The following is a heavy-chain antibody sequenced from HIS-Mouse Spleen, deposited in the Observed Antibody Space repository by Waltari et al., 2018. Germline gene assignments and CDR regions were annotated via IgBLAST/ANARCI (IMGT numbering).Heavy chain of an antibody. Sequence: QVQLVQSGAEVKKPGASVKVSCKASGYTFPSYGISWVRQAPGQGLEGMGWINPNSRGTNDAQKFQGRVTMTRETSISTAYRELSRLRSDDTAVYYCAREGKVIVVVPAAMGYYYGMDVWGQGTTVTVSS. CDR3: AREGKVIVVVPAAMGYYYGMDV. CDR2: INPNSRGT. CDR1: GYTFPSYG. V-gene: IGHV1-2*02. J-gene: IGHJ6*02. D-gene: IGHD2-2*01.